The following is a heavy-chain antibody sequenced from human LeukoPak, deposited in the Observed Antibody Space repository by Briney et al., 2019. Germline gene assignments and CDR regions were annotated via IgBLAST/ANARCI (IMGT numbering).Heavy chain of an antibody. CDR3: ARVGEMATIFDY. J-gene: IGHJ4*02. V-gene: IGHV4-59*01. Sequence: PSETLSLTCTVSGGSISGYYWRWIRQPPGKGLEWIGYICYSVSTNYNPSLNSRVTISVDTSKNQFSLKLSSVTAADTAVYYCARVGEMATIFDYWGQGTLGTVSS. D-gene: IGHD5-24*01. CDR1: GGSISGYY. CDR2: ICYSVST.